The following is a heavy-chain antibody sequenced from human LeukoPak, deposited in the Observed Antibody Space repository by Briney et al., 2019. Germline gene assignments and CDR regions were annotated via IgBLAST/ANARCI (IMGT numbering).Heavy chain of an antibody. CDR3: ARADAYGDYDY. CDR1: GYTFTSYD. D-gene: IGHD4-17*01. Sequence: ASVKVSCKASGYTFTSYDINWVRQAPGQGLEWMGLIDPTGGRTTYAQKFQGRVTLTRDMSTSTVYMELSSLRSEDTAVYYCARADAYGDYDYWGQGTLVTVSS. V-gene: IGHV1-46*01. J-gene: IGHJ4*02. CDR2: IDPTGGRT.